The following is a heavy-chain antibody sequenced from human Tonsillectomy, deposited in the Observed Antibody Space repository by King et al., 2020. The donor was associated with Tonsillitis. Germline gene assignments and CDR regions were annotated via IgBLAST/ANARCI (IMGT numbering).Heavy chain of an antibody. Sequence: QLVQSGAEVKKPGSSVKVSCKASGGTFSNFAISWVRQAPGQGLEWMGGIITIFGTTNYAQKFQGRVTITADESTTTTYMELSRLRSEDTAVYYCARGDLGFCSDGSCYYYYGLDVWGQGTTVTVSS. CDR3: ARGDLGFCSDGSCYYYYGLDV. CDR1: GGTFSNFA. V-gene: IGHV1-69*12. J-gene: IGHJ6*02. D-gene: IGHD2-15*01. CDR2: IITIFGTT.